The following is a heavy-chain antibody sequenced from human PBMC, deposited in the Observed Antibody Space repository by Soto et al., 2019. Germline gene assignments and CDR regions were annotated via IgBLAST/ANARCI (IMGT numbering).Heavy chain of an antibody. CDR3: ARQASIAAPHPRNWFDP. D-gene: IGHD6-6*01. CDR1: GYSFTSYW. J-gene: IGHJ5*02. Sequence: GESLKISCKGSGYSFTSYWIGWVRQMPGKGLEWMGIIYPGDSDTRYSPSFQGQVTISADKSISTAYLQWSSLKASDTAMYYCARQASIAAPHPRNWFDPWGQGTLVTVSS. V-gene: IGHV5-51*01. CDR2: IYPGDSDT.